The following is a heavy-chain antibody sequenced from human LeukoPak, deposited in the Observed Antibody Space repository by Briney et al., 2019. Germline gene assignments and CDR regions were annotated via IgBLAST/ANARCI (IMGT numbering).Heavy chain of an antibody. CDR3: VTRTEVYYYSGMDV. D-gene: IGHD1-14*01. J-gene: IGHJ6*02. CDR1: GFTVNTNY. V-gene: IGHV3-53*01. Sequence: GGSLRLSCAASGFTVNTNYMTWVRQAPGKGLEWVSVIYSSGSTYYADSVKGRFTISRDNSKNTLYLQMDRLRAEDTAVYYCVTRTEVYYYSGMDVWAKEPRSPSP. CDR2: IYSSGST.